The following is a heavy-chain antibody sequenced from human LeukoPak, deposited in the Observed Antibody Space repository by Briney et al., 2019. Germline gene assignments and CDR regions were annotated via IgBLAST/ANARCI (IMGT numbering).Heavy chain of an antibody. CDR2: IYYSGST. D-gene: IGHD2-2*01. CDR1: GGSISNYY. Sequence: PSETLSLTCTVSGGSISNYYWSWIRQPPGKGLEWIGYIYYSGSTYYNPSLKSRVTISVDTSKNQFSLKLSSVTAADTAVYYCARLIVVPAAMWDYWGQGTLVTVSS. V-gene: IGHV4-59*08. CDR3: ARLIVVPAAMWDY. J-gene: IGHJ4*02.